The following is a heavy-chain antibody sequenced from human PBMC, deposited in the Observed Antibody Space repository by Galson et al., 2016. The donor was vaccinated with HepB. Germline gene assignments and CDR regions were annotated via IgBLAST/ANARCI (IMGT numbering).Heavy chain of an antibody. CDR2: ISAYNGNT. V-gene: IGHV1-18*01. J-gene: IGHJ4*02. CDR3: ARDCSTTTCYLLIDS. Sequence: SCKASGYIFTTYGISWVRQAPGQGLEWMGWISAYNGNTSYAQKLQGRVTMTTDTSTSTAYMELRSLRSDDTAVYYCARDCSTTTCYLLIDSWGQGTLVTVSS. D-gene: IGHD2-2*01. CDR1: GYIFTTYG.